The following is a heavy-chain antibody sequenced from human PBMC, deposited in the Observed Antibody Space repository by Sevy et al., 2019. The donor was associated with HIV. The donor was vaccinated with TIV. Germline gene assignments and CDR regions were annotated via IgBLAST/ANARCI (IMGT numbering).Heavy chain of an antibody. CDR2: ISWNSGGI. Sequence: GGSLRLSCAASGFTFDDYGMHWIRQTPGKGLEWVSSISWNSGGIAYAASVKGRFTISRDNAKNSLYLQMNSFRAEDTALYYCVKDKESRVIIPAAMAFYGMDVWGQGTTVTVSS. CDR1: GFTFDDYG. J-gene: IGHJ6*02. CDR3: VKDKESRVIIPAAMAFYGMDV. V-gene: IGHV3-9*01. D-gene: IGHD2-2*01.